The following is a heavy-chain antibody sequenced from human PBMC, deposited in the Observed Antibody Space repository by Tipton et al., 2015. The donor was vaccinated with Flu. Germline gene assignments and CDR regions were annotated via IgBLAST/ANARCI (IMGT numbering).Heavy chain of an antibody. D-gene: IGHD6-19*01. V-gene: IGHV1-18*04. Sequence: QLVQSGPEVKKPGASVKVSCKASGYTLTSYPISWVRQAPGQGLEWMGWISGYSGTTNYAQRLQGRVTMTTDTSTSTAYMELRSLRSDDTAVYYCARDSVVAGAFDYWGQGTLVTVSS. CDR1: GYTLTSYP. CDR2: ISGYSGTT. CDR3: ARDSVVAGAFDY. J-gene: IGHJ4*02.